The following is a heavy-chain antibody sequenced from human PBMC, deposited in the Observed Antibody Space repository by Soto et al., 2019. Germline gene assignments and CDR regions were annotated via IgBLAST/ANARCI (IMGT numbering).Heavy chain of an antibody. D-gene: IGHD3-16*01. CDR3: ARDSGGSSLFDP. J-gene: IGHJ5*02. V-gene: IGHV4-59*01. CDR1: GGSISSYY. Sequence: SETLSLTXTVSGGSISSYYWSWIRQPPGKGLEWIGYIYYSGSTNYNPSLKSRVTISVDTSKNQFSLKLSSVTAADTAVYYCARDSGGSSLFDPWGQGTLVTVSS. CDR2: IYYSGST.